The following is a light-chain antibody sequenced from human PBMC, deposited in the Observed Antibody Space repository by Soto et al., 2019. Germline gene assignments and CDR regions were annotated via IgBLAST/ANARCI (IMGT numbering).Light chain of an antibody. J-gene: IGLJ1*01. Sequence: QSALTQPASVSGSPGQSITISCTGTSSDVGGYNYVSWYQQHPGKAPKLMIYEVSNRPSGVPDRFSGSKSGNTASLTVSGLQAEDEADYYCSSYAGSNNVFGTGTKLTVL. CDR2: EVS. CDR3: SSYAGSNNV. CDR1: SSDVGGYNY. V-gene: IGLV2-8*01.